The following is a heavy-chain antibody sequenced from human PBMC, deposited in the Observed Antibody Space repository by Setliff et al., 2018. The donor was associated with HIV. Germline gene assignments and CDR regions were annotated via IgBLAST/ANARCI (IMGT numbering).Heavy chain of an antibody. CDR1: GYSVSSSYW. J-gene: IGHJ2*01. V-gene: IGHV4-28*01. CDR3: ARSALWFGEADWYFDL. Sequence: SETLSLTCAVSGYSVSSSYWWGWIRQPPGKGLEWIGWIGYIYKGGSTYYNPSLKSRVTMSVDTSKNHFSLKLRSVTAVDTAVYYCARSALWFGEADWYFDLWGRGALGTVSS. CDR2: IYKGGST. D-gene: IGHD3-10*01.